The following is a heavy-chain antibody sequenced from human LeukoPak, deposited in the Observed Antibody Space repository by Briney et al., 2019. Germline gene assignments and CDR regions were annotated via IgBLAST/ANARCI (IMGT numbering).Heavy chain of an antibody. CDR1: GYTFTSNH. CDR3: AKLAASETGEGS. D-gene: IGHD6-13*01. V-gene: IGHV1-46*01. J-gene: IGHJ5*02. CDR2: INPSGDST. Sequence: GAPVMVSCKASGYTFTSNHIHCVRQAPGQWLKWMGVINPSGDSTSYAQKFQGRVTMTRDTSTSTVYMELSSLRSEDTAIYYCAKLAASETGEGSWGQGTLVTVSS.